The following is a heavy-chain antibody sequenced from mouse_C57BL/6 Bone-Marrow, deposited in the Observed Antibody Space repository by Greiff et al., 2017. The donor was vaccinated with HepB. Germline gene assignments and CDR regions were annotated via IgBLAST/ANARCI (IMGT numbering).Heavy chain of an antibody. CDR3: TTEWGHSSGSYFDY. V-gene: IGHV14-4*01. D-gene: IGHD3-2*02. J-gene: IGHJ2*01. CDR1: GFNIKDDY. CDR2: IDPENGDT. Sequence: VQLQQSGAELVRPGASVKLSCTASGFNIKDDYMHWVKQRPEQGLEWIGWIDPENGDTEYASKFQGKATITADISSNTAYLQLSSLTSEDTAVYYCTTEWGHSSGSYFDYWGQGTTLTVSS.